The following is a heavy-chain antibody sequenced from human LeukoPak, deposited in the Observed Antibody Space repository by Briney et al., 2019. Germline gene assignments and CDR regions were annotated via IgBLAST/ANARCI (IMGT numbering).Heavy chain of an antibody. CDR3: ARGAADTFYYYYCMDV. Sequence: GESLKISCKGSGYSFTSYWIGWVRQMPGKGLEWMGIIYPGDSDTRYSPSFQGQVTISADRSIRTAYLQWRSLKASDSATYYCARGAADTFYYYYCMDVWGKGTTVTVSS. CDR1: GYSFTSYW. V-gene: IGHV5-51*01. D-gene: IGHD5-18*01. J-gene: IGHJ6*03. CDR2: IYPGDSDT.